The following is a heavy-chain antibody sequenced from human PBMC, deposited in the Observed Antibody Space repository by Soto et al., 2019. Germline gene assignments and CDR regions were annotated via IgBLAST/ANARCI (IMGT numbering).Heavy chain of an antibody. CDR3: ARGNSIEEDGTRIGWAFDI. Sequence: ASVKVSCKASGYTFTGYYMHWVRQAPGQGLEWMGWINPNSGGTNYAQKFQGRVTMTRDTSISTAYMELSRLRSDDTAVYYCARGNSIEEDGTRIGWAFDIWGQGTMVTVSS. V-gene: IGHV1-2*02. D-gene: IGHD6-13*01. J-gene: IGHJ3*02. CDR2: INPNSGGT. CDR1: GYTFTGYY.